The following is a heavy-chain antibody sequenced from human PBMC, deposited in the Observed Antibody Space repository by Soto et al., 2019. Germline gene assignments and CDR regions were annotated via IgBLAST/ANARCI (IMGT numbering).Heavy chain of an antibody. Sequence: QVQLVQSGAEVKKPGSSVKVSCKASGGTFSSYAISWVRQAPGQGLEWMGGIIPIFGSANYPQKFQGRVTITADESTSTVYMEVSSLRSEDTAVYYCVRDEYDDLPGYWALRYYFDYWGQGTLVTVSS. J-gene: IGHJ4*02. CDR2: IIPIFGSA. CDR3: VRDEYDDLPGYWALRYYFDY. D-gene: IGHD3-9*01. V-gene: IGHV1-69*01. CDR1: GGTFSSYA.